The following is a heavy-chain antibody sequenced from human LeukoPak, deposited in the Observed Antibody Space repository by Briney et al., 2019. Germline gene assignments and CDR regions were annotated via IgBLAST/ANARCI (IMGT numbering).Heavy chain of an antibody. Sequence: GGSLRLSCAASGITFRSYWMNWVRQALGKGLEWVASINQDGSGKNYVDSVKGRFTVSGDNAKKYLQMNSLRAEDTAVYYCAMNWNVPPRDYWGQGTLVTVSS. J-gene: IGHJ4*02. CDR2: INQDGSGK. D-gene: IGHD1-1*01. CDR1: GITFRSYW. V-gene: IGHV3-7*01. CDR3: AMNWNVPPRDY.